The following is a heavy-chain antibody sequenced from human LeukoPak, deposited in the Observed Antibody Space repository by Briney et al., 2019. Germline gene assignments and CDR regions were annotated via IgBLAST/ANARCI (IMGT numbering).Heavy chain of an antibody. CDR3: ARGYGDYYPMDV. J-gene: IGHJ6*03. V-gene: IGHV1-8*01. D-gene: IGHD4-17*01. CDR1: GYTFTSYD. Sequence: ASVKVSCKASGYTFTSYDINWVRQATGQGLEWMGWMNPNSGNTGYAQKFQGRGTMTRNTSISTAYMELSSLRSEDTAVYYCARGYGDYYPMDVWGKGTTVTVSS. CDR2: MNPNSGNT.